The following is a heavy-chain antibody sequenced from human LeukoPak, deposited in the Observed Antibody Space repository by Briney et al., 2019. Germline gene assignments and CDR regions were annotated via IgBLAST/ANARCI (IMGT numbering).Heavy chain of an antibody. CDR2: IKQDGSEK. D-gene: IGHD1-1*01. J-gene: IGHJ4*02. V-gene: IGHV3-7*01. CDR3: ARDLWKVFDY. CDR1: GFTFSSNW. Sequence: SGGSLRLSCAASGFTFSSNWMSWVRQAPGKGLEWVANIKQDGSEKYYVDSVKGRFTISRDNAKNSLYLQMNSLRAEDTAVYYCARDLWKVFDYWGQGTLVTVSS.